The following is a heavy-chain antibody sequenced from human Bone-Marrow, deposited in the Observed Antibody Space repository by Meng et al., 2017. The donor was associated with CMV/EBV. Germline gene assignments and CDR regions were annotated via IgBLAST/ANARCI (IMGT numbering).Heavy chain of an antibody. J-gene: IGHJ4*02. CDR2: ISSSSSTI. Sequence: GGSLRLSCAASGFTFSSYSMNWVRQAPGKGLEWVSYISSSSSTIYYADSMKGRFTISRDNAKNSLYLQMNSLRAEDTAVYYCAREVPYCSSTSCYPNYLYYWGQGTLVTISS. CDR1: GFTFSSYS. V-gene: IGHV3-48*04. D-gene: IGHD2-2*01. CDR3: AREVPYCSSTSCYPNYLYY.